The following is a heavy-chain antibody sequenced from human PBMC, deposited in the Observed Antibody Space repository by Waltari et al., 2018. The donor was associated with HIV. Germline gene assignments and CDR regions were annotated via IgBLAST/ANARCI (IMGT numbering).Heavy chain of an antibody. CDR2: INHIGGT. CDR1: GGSFSDYY. D-gene: IGHD3-16*01. CDR3: ARVSIGAVSWGADY. V-gene: IGHV4-34*01. Sequence: QVQLQQWGAGLLKPSETLSLTCAVYGGSFSDYYWSWIRQPPGKGLEWIGEINHIGGTNYNPSLKSRVTISVDTSKNQFSLKVSSVTVADTAVYYCARVSIGAVSWGADYWGQGTLVTVSS. J-gene: IGHJ4*02.